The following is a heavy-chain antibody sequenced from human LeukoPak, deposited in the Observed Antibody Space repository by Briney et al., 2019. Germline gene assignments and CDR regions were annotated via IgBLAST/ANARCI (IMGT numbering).Heavy chain of an antibody. CDR2: IYPGDSDT. D-gene: IGHD6-13*01. CDR3: ARHGVAAAGKSYYYGMDV. V-gene: IGHV5-51*01. CDR1: GYSFASYW. Sequence: GESLEISCKGSGYSFASYWIGWVRQMPGKGLEWMGIIYPGDSDTRYSPSFQGQVTISADKSISTAYLQWSSLKASDTAMYYCARHGVAAAGKSYYYGMDVWGQGTTVTVSS. J-gene: IGHJ6*02.